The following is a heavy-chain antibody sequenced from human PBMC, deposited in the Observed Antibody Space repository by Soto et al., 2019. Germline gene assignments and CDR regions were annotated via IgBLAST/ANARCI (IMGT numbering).Heavy chain of an antibody. CDR3: ARGRGRYSSGWSWFDP. Sequence: SETLSLTCGVSGGTIRSPDWWTWVRQPPGKGLEWIGEIFQSGSTNYTPSLESRVTISVDKTKNQFSLTLTSVTAADTAVYFCARGRGRYSSGWSWFDPWGQGILVTVSS. CDR1: GGTIRSPDW. J-gene: IGHJ5*02. V-gene: IGHV4-4*02. D-gene: IGHD6-19*01. CDR2: IFQSGST.